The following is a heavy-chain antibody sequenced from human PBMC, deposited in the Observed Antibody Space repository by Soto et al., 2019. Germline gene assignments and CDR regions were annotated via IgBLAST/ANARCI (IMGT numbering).Heavy chain of an antibody. CDR2: VRYDGSNI. J-gene: IGHJ4*02. Sequence: GGSLRLSCVASGISFSIVGLHWVRQAPCKGLEWVAVVRYDGSNIYYADSVKGRFTISRDNSKNTLYLQMNGLRADDTALYFCVRDGVGGTAFFGYFDYWGQGTPVTVSS. CDR3: VRDGVGGTAFFGYFDY. CDR1: GISFSIVG. D-gene: IGHD1-26*01. V-gene: IGHV3-33*01.